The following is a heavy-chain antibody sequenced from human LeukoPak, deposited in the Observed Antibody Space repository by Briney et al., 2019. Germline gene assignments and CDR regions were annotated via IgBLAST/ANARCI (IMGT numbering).Heavy chain of an antibody. Sequence: GGSLRLSCAASGFTFSSYNMNWVRQAPGKGLEWVSYIYSSSSIRYYADSVKGRFTISRDNAKNSLYLQMNSLRAEDTAVYYCAELGITMIGGVWGKGTTVTISS. CDR2: IYSSSSIR. CDR3: AELGITMIGGV. J-gene: IGHJ6*04. CDR1: GFTFSSYN. V-gene: IGHV3-48*04. D-gene: IGHD3-10*02.